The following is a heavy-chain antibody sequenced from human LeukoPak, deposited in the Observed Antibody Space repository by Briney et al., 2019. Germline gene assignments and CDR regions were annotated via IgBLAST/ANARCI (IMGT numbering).Heavy chain of an antibody. Sequence: PSETLSLTCTVYGRSVSSGSYYWGWLRQPPGKGLEWIGYIYYSGSTHYNPSLKSRVTIAVDTSKNQFALKLSSVTAADTAVYYCARVGAAAGSLDYWGQGTLVTVSS. CDR2: IYYSGST. V-gene: IGHV4-61*01. CDR3: ARVGAAAGSLDY. CDR1: GRSVSSGSYY. D-gene: IGHD6-13*01. J-gene: IGHJ4*02.